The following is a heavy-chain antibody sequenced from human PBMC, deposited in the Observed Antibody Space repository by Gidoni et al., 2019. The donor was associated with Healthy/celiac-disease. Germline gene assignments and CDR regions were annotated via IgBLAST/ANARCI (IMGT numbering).Heavy chain of an antibody. J-gene: IGHJ5*02. CDR1: GYTFTSYG. CDR2: ISAYNGNT. D-gene: IGHD3-10*01. Sequence: QVQLVQSGAEVKKPGASVKVSCQASGYTFTSYGISWVRQAPGQGLEWRGWISAYNGNTNDAQKRQGRVTMTTDTSTSTAYMELRSLRSDDTAVYYCARGVLLWFGELGGWFDPWGQGTLFTVSS. CDR3: ARGVLLWFGELGGWFDP. V-gene: IGHV1-18*01.